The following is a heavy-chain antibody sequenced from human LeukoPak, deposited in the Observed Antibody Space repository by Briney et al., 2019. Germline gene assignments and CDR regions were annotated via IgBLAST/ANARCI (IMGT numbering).Heavy chain of an antibody. CDR2: IRYDGSNK. J-gene: IGHJ5*02. Sequence: GGSLRLSCAASGFTFSSYGMHWVRQAPGKGLEGVAFIRYDGSNKYYADSVKGRFTISRDNSKNTLYLQMNSLRAEDTAVYYCAKEEVGTTNWFDPWGQGTLVTVSS. D-gene: IGHD1-26*01. V-gene: IGHV3-30*02. CDR1: GFTFSSYG. CDR3: AKEEVGTTNWFDP.